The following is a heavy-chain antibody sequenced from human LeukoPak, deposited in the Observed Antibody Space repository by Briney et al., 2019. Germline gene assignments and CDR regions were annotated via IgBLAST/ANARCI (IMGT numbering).Heavy chain of an antibody. J-gene: IGHJ2*01. CDR1: GFTFSRYW. Sequence: PGGSLGLSCAASGFTFSRYWMHWVRQAPGKGLVWVSRINTDGSTTSYADSVRGRFTISRDNAENTVYLQMNSLGAEDTALYFCARVNTGNWYFDLWGRGTLVTVSS. V-gene: IGHV3-74*01. D-gene: IGHD3-10*01. CDR2: INTDGSTT. CDR3: ARVNTGNWYFDL.